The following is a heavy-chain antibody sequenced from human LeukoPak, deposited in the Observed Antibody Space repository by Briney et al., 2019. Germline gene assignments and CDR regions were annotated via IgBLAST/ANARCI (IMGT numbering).Heavy chain of an antibody. V-gene: IGHV3-23*01. Sequence: GGSLRLSCAASGFTFSSHAMSWVRQAPGKGLEWVSAISGSGGSAYYADSVKGRFTISRDNSKNTLYLQMNSLRAEDTAVYYCAKDRGIVVVITTVPLDYWGQGTLVTVSP. D-gene: IGHD3-22*01. J-gene: IGHJ4*02. CDR2: ISGSGGSA. CDR3: AKDRGIVVVITTVPLDY. CDR1: GFTFSSHA.